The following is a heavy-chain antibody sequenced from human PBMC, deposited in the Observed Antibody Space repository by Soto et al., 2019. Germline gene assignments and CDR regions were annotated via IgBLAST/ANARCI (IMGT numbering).Heavy chain of an antibody. D-gene: IGHD3-3*01. CDR3: ARLFRDVYNAVEY. V-gene: IGHV4-59*08. Sequence: SATQSRTCTVCGGKISSYHWSWIRQSHGKGLEWIGYTSNSAPTIYNPSLKSRVTISADTSKNQFSLRLSSVTAADTAVYFCARLFRDVYNAVEYWGQGALVTVSS. CDR2: TSNSAPT. CDR1: GGKISSYH. J-gene: IGHJ4*02.